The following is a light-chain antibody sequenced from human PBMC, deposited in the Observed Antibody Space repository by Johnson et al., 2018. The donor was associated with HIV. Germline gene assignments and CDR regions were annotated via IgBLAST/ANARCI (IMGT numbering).Light chain of an antibody. CDR1: SSNIGNNY. J-gene: IGLJ1*01. CDR2: DSY. Sequence: QLVLTQPPSVSAAPGQKVTISCSGSSSNIGNNYVSWYQQLPGTAPKLLIYDSYKRPSGIPDRFSGSKSGTSATLGIAALQTGDEADYYCGTWDSGLSGGLYLFGTGAKVTVL. V-gene: IGLV1-51*01. CDR3: GTWDSGLSGGLYL.